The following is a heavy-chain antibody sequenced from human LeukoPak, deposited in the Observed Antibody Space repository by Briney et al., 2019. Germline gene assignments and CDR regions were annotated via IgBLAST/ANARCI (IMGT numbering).Heavy chain of an antibody. CDR1: GFTFSNYA. Sequence: GGSLRLSCAASGFTFSNYALHWVRQAPGKGLEGVAVISHDGRSDYLADSVKGRFTISRDNSKNTLYLQMNSLRVEDSAMYFCARPPREVVTYYHGLDVWGQGATVIVS. D-gene: IGHD2-21*02. CDR2: ISHDGRSD. V-gene: IGHV3-30*04. CDR3: ARPPREVVTYYHGLDV. J-gene: IGHJ6*02.